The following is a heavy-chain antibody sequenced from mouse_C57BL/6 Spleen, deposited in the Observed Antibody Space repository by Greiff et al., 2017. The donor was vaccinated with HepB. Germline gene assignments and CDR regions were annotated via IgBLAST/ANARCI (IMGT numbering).Heavy chain of an antibody. V-gene: IGHV1-7*01. Sequence: VQLQQSGAELAKPGASVKLSCKASGYTFTSYWMHWVKQRPGQGLEWIGYINPSSGYTKYNQKFKDKATLTADKSSSTAYMQLSSLTYEDAAVYYCARRGTTVEGYFDVWGTGTTVTVSS. D-gene: IGHD1-1*01. CDR2: INPSSGYT. CDR3: ARRGTTVEGYFDV. CDR1: GYTFTSYW. J-gene: IGHJ1*03.